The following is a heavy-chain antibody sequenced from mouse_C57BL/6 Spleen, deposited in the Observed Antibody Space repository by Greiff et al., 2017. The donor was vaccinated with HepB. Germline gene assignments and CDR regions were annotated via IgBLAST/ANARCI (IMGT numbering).Heavy chain of an antibody. Sequence: EVNVVESGGGLVKPGGSLKLSCAASGFTFSSYAMSWVRQTPEKRLEWVATISDGGSYTYYPDNVKGRFTISRDNAKNNLYLQMSHLKSEDTAMYYCARDQVRGYAMDYWGQGTSVTVSS. V-gene: IGHV5-4*01. D-gene: IGHD1-3*01. CDR2: ISDGGSYT. J-gene: IGHJ4*01. CDR3: ARDQVRGYAMDY. CDR1: GFTFSSYA.